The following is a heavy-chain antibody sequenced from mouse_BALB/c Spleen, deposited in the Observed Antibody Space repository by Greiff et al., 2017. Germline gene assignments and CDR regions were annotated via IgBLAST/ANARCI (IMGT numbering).Heavy chain of an antibody. V-gene: IGHV1S81*02. D-gene: IGHD2-4*01. Sequence: QVQLQQPGAELVKPGASVKLSCKASGYTFTSYWMHWVKQRPGQGLEWIGEINPSNGRTNYNEKFKSKATLTVDKSSSTAYMQLSGLTSEDSAVYYFARSTMITWFAYWGQGTLVTVSA. CDR2: INPSNGRT. CDR1: GYTFTSYW. CDR3: ARSTMITWFAY. J-gene: IGHJ3*01.